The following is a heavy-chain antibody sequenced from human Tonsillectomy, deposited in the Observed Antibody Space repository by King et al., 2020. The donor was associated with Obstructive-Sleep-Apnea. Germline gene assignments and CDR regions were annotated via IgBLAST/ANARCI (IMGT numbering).Heavy chain of an antibody. D-gene: IGHD3-10*01. CDR1: GGSISSYY. CDR3: ARGGGGSGSYSPFGY. CDR2: IYYSGST. Sequence: VQLQESGPGLVKPSETLSLTCTVSGGSISSYYWSWIRQPPGKGLEGIGFIYYSGSTNYNPSLTSRVTISVDTSTNQFSLKLSSVTAADTAVYYCARGGGGSGSYSPFGYWGQGTLVTVSS. J-gene: IGHJ4*02. V-gene: IGHV4-59*01.